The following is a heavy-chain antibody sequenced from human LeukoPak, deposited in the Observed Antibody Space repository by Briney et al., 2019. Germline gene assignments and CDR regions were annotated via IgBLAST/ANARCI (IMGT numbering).Heavy chain of an antibody. CDR3: AKDSHSSGPAPYYFDY. CDR1: GFTVSSNY. D-gene: IGHD6-19*01. Sequence: PGGSLRLSCAASGFTVSSNYMSWVRQAPGKGLEWVSVIYSGGSTYYADPVKGRFTISRDNSKNTLYLQMNSLRAEDTAVYYCAKDSHSSGPAPYYFDYWGQGTLVTVSS. V-gene: IGHV3-66*01. CDR2: IYSGGST. J-gene: IGHJ4*02.